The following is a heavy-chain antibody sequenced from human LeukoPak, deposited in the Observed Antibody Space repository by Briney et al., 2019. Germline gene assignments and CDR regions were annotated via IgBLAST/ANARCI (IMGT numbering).Heavy chain of an antibody. Sequence: GGSLRLSCAASGFAFSAYWMHWVRQAPGKGLEWVARINEDATTISYADSVKGRFVISRDNTKKSLYLQMNNLSAEDTAVYYCVRDLVFVWTPGDDFDFWGQGTLVIVSS. CDR2: INEDATTI. V-gene: IGHV3-74*01. J-gene: IGHJ4*02. D-gene: IGHD3-16*01. CDR1: GFAFSAYW. CDR3: VRDLVFVWTPGDDFDF.